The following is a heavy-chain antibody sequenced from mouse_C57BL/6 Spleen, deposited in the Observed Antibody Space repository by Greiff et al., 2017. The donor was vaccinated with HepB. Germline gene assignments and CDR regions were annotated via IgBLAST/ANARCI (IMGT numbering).Heavy chain of an antibody. V-gene: IGHV1-82*01. J-gene: IGHJ4*01. CDR2: IYPGDGDT. CDR3: ARGTTVVATGAMDY. CDR1: GYAFSSSW. Sequence: VQLQESGPELVKPGASVKISCKASGYAFSSSWMNWVKQRPGKGLEWIGRIYPGDGDTNYNGKFKGKATLTADKSSSTAYMQLSSLTSEDSAVYFCARGTTVVATGAMDYWGQGTSVTVSS. D-gene: IGHD1-1*01.